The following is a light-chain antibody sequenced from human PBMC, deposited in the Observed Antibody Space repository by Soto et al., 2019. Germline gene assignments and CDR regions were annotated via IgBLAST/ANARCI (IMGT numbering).Light chain of an antibody. Sequence: QSVLTQPASVSGSPGQSIAISCTGVRTDFDSYDYVSWYQQHPGQAPQLMIYDVSNRPSGVPDRFSGSKSGNTASLTISGLQAEDEADYYCTSYTSSTPLYVFGNGTKVTVL. CDR1: RTDFDSYDY. CDR3: TSYTSSTPLYV. V-gene: IGLV2-14*03. CDR2: DVS. J-gene: IGLJ1*01.